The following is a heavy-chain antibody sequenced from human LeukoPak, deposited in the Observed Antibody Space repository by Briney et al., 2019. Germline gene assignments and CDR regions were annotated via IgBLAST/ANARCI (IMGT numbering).Heavy chain of an antibody. Sequence: GGSLRLSCAASGFTFSSYEMNWVRQAPGKGLEWVSYISSSGSTRYYADSVKGRFTISRDNAKNSLYLHMNSLRAEDTGVYYCARDGSGWYDYWGQGILVTVSS. CDR2: ISSSGSTR. CDR1: GFTFSSYE. V-gene: IGHV3-48*03. J-gene: IGHJ4*02. D-gene: IGHD6-19*01. CDR3: ARDGSGWYDY.